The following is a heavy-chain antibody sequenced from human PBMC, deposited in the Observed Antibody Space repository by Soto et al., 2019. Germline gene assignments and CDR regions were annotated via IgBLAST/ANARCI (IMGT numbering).Heavy chain of an antibody. J-gene: IGHJ4*02. CDR3: AKDPGGSGWFDWDPETLDY. CDR2: ISGSGGST. Sequence: GGSLRLSCAASGFTFSSYAMSWVRQAPGKGLEWVSAISGSGGSTYYADSVKGRFTISRDNSKNTLYLQMNSLRAEDTAVYYCAKDPGGSGWFDWDPETLDYWGQGTLVTVSS. V-gene: IGHV3-23*01. D-gene: IGHD6-19*01. CDR1: GFTFSSYA.